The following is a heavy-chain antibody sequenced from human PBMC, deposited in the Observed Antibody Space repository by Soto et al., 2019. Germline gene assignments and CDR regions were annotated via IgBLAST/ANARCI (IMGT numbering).Heavy chain of an antibody. D-gene: IGHD3-10*01. J-gene: IGHJ4*02. V-gene: IGHV2-70*04. CDR3: ARTDGYYRGRHFDF. Sequence: SGPTLVNPTQTLTLTCTFSGFSLRTTGMRVSWIRQPPGKALEWLARIDWDDDKFYSTSLKTRLTISKDTSENQVVLTMNNMDPGDTATYYCARTDGYYRGRHFDFCGEGTMVTVYS. CDR1: GFSLRTTGMR. CDR2: IDWDDDK.